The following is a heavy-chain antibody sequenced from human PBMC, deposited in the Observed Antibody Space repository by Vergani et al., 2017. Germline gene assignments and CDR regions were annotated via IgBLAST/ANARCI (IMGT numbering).Heavy chain of an antibody. J-gene: IGHJ4*02. CDR1: GFTFDDYT. D-gene: IGHD3-10*01. CDR3: AKTSQYGSGSYSDY. Sequence: LESGGGLVQPGGSIRLSCAASGFTFDDYTMHWVRQAPGKGLEWVSTISSDGGSTYYADSVKGRFTISRDNSKNTLYLQMNSLRAEDTAVYYFAKTSQYGSGSYSDYWGQGTLVTVSS. CDR2: ISSDGGST. V-gene: IGHV3-23*01.